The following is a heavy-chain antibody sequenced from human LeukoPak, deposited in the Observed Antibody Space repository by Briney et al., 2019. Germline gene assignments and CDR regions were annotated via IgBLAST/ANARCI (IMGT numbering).Heavy chain of an antibody. Sequence: PSETLSLTCAVYGGSFSGYYWSWTRQPPGKGLEWIGEINHSGSTNYNPSLKSRVTISVDTSKNQFSLKLSSVTAADTAVYYCARVTIFGVVMFDYWGQGTLVTVSS. D-gene: IGHD3-3*01. CDR3: ARVTIFGVVMFDY. V-gene: IGHV4-34*01. CDR2: INHSGST. CDR1: GGSFSGYY. J-gene: IGHJ4*02.